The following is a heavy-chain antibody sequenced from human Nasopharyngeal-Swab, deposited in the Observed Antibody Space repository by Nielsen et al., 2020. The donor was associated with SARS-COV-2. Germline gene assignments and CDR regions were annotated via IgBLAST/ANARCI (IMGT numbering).Heavy chain of an antibody. CDR2: FDPEDGET. J-gene: IGHJ6*02. CDR1: GYTLTELS. V-gene: IGHV1-24*01. Sequence: ASVKVSCKVSGYTLTELSMHWVRQAPGKGLEWMGGFDPEDGETIYAQKFQGRVTMTEDTSTDTAYMELSSLRSEDTAVYYCATALTIFGADHYYYYYGMDVWGQGTTVIVSS. D-gene: IGHD3-3*01. CDR3: ATALTIFGADHYYYYYGMDV.